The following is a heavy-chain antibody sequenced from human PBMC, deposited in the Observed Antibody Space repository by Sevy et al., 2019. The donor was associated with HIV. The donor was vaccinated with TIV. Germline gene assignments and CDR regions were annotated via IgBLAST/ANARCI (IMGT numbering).Heavy chain of an antibody. CDR1: GFTISTYT. Sequence: GGSLRLSCAASGFTISTYTMHWVRQPPGKGLEWVAFVHFDGTIIYIEDSVKGRFTISRDNSKNTLYLQMNSLRAEDTAVYYCAKETDAFDIWGQGTTVTVSS. CDR2: VHFDGTII. V-gene: IGHV3-30*02. J-gene: IGHJ3*02. CDR3: AKETDAFDI.